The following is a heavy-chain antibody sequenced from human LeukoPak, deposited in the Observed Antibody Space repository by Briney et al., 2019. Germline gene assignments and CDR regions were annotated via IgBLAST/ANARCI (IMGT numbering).Heavy chain of an antibody. V-gene: IGHV3-7*01. CDR3: AREGWDLNALDI. CDR1: EFTFSSYW. Sequence: GGSLRLSCAASEFTFSSYWMSWVRQAPGKGLEWVASIKEDGSEKYYVDSVKGRFTISRDNAKNSLYLQMDSLRVEDTAVYYCAREGWDLNALDIWGQGTMVTVSP. CDR2: IKEDGSEK. D-gene: IGHD1-26*01. J-gene: IGHJ3*02.